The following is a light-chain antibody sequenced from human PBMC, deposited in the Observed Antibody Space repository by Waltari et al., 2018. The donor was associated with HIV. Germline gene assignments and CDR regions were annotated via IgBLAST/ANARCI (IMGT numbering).Light chain of an antibody. CDR2: AAF. V-gene: IGKV1-39*01. Sequence: DIEMTKSPSSLSASVGDRVTITCRASQGISRYLNWYQQKPGKAPKLLIFAAFDLQSGVPSRFSGSGSGTEFTATISSLQPEDFATYYCQQSYNSPFTFGQGTRLDIK. CDR3: QQSYNSPFT. J-gene: IGKJ5*01. CDR1: QGISRY.